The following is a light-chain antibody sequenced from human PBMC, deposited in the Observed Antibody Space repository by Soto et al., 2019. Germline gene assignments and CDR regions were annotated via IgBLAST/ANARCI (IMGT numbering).Light chain of an antibody. CDR1: QAISSY. CDR2: AAS. Sequence: IPLTQSPSSLSASVGDRVTITCRASQAISSYLAWYQQKPGKAPHLLIYAASTLYRGVPSRFSGSGSGTDFTLTISILQPEDFATYYCQQLKSYPRTFGPGTKVEIK. V-gene: IGKV1-9*01. J-gene: IGKJ3*01. CDR3: QQLKSYPRT.